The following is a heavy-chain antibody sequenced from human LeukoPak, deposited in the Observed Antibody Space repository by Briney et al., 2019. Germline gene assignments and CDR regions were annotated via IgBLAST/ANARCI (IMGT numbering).Heavy chain of an antibody. V-gene: IGHV3-23*01. D-gene: IGHD3-22*01. J-gene: IGHJ6*03. CDR2: ISGSGGST. CDR1: GFTFSSYA. CDR3: AKESVGYYYDTHSMAV. Sequence: PGGSLRLSCAASGFTFSSYAMSRVRQAPGKGLEWVSAISGSGGSTYYADSVKGRFTISRDNSKNTLYLQLNSLRAEDTAVYYCAKESVGYYYDTHSMAVWGKGTTVTISS.